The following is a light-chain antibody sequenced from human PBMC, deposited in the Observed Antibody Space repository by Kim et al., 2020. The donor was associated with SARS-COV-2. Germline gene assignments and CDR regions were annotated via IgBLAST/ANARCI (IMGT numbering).Light chain of an antibody. CDR3: QHYNSYSWT. CDR1: QTISSW. J-gene: IGKJ1*01. Sequence: GDRVTITCRASQTISSWLTWYQQKPGKAPKVLIYDASNLESGVPSRFSGSGSATEFTLTISSLQPDDFATYYCQHYNSYSWTFGQGTKVDI. V-gene: IGKV1-5*01. CDR2: DAS.